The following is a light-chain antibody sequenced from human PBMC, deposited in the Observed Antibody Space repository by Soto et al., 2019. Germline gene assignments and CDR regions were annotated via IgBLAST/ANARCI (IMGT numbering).Light chain of an antibody. CDR2: GSS. V-gene: IGKV3-15*01. CDR3: QQDNNWPTLT. CDR1: QSVSSN. J-gene: IGKJ4*01. Sequence: EIVMTQSPATLSVSPGERATRFCMASQSVSSNLAWYQQKPGQAPRLLIYGSSTRATGIPARFSGSGSGTEFALSIISLQSEDFAVDYFQQDNNWPTLTVGGGTKVEIK.